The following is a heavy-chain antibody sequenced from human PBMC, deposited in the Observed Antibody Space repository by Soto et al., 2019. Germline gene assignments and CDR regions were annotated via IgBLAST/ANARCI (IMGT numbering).Heavy chain of an antibody. Sequence: ASVKVSCKVSGYTLTELPMHWVRQAPGKGLEWMGGFDPEDGETIYAQKFQGRVTMTEDTSTDTAYMELSSLRSEDTAVYYCATIPLTTVTTYYYYGMDVWGQGTTVTVSS. V-gene: IGHV1-24*01. D-gene: IGHD4-17*01. CDR2: FDPEDGET. CDR3: ATIPLTTVTTYYYYGMDV. CDR1: GYTLTELP. J-gene: IGHJ6*02.